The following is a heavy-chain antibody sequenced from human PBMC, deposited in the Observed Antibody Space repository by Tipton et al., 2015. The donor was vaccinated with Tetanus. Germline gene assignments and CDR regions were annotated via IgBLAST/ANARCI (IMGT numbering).Heavy chain of an antibody. D-gene: IGHD5-18*01. J-gene: IGHJ4*01. CDR1: GFALTSSGMC. CDR3: ARTRGYKYGYVFDY. Sequence: LVKPTETLTLTCSVSGFALTSSGMCVSWVRQPPGKALEWLARIDWDDDKFYGTSLKTRLTISKDTFKNQVVLTMTNMDPVDTATYYCARTRGYKYGYVFDYWGQGTLVTVSS. V-gene: IGHV2-70*16. CDR2: IDWDDDK.